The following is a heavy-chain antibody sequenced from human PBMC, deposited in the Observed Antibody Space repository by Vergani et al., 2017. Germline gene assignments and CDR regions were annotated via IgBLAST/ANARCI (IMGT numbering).Heavy chain of an antibody. Sequence: LEESGGGSVKPGGSLRLSCAASGFKFSDHYMSWIRQAPGKGLEWVSHISPGASTVSYTDSVTGRFTASRDNDNNSLTLDMKTLRVEDTAVYYCAKNPGISTTRHYYAMDVWGQGTTVTVSS. D-gene: IGHD1-1*01. CDR3: AKNPGISTTRHYYAMDV. CDR1: GFKFSDHY. J-gene: IGHJ6*02. CDR2: ISPGASTV. V-gene: IGHV3-11*04.